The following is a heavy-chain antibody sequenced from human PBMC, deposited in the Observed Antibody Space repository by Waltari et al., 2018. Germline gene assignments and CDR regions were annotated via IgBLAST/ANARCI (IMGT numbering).Heavy chain of an antibody. CDR1: GFTFSSYG. CDR3: AKDRPYYYDSSGYSPLGY. J-gene: IGHJ4*02. D-gene: IGHD3-22*01. Sequence: QVQLVESGGGVVQPGRSLRLSCAASGFTFSSYGMHWVRQAPGKGLEWVAVISYDGSNKYYADSVKGRFTISRDNSKNTLYLQMNSLRAEDTAVYYWAKDRPYYYDSSGYSPLGYWGQGTLVTVSS. V-gene: IGHV3-30*18. CDR2: ISYDGSNK.